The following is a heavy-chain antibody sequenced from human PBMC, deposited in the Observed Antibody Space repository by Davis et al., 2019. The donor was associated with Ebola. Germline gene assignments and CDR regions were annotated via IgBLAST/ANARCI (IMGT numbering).Heavy chain of an antibody. CDR3: ARDLSSGWYLYAFDI. V-gene: IGHV1-18*01. Sequence: ASVKVSCKASGYTFTSYGISWVRQAPGQGLEWMGWISAYNGNTNYAQKLQGRVTMITDTSTSTAYMELRSLRSDDTAVYYCARDLSSGWYLYAFDIWGHGTMVTVSS. J-gene: IGHJ3*02. CDR2: ISAYNGNT. CDR1: GYTFTSYG. D-gene: IGHD6-19*01.